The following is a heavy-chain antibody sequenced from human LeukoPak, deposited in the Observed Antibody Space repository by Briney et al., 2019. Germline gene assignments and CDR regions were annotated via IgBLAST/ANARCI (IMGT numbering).Heavy chain of an antibody. CDR2: ISSSGSYI. V-gene: IGHV3-21*01. CDR1: GFTFSSYS. CDR3: ARHLWELRTRFDP. Sequence: GGSLRLSCAASGFTFSSYSMNWVRQAPGKGLEWVSSISSSGSYIYYADSVKGRFTISRDNAKNSLYLQMNSLRAEDTAVYYCARHLWELRTRFDPWGQGTLVTVSS. J-gene: IGHJ5*02. D-gene: IGHD1-26*01.